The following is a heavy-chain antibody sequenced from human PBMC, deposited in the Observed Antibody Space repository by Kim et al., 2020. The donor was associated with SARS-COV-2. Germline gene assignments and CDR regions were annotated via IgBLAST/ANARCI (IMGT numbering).Heavy chain of an antibody. CDR3: AKAPYSGSYYVLLGYGMDV. J-gene: IGHJ6*02. D-gene: IGHD1-26*01. V-gene: IGHV3-30*18. Sequence: GGSLRLSCAASGFTFSSYGMHWVRQAPGKGLEWVAVISYDGSNKYYADSVKGRFTISRDNSKNTLYLQMNSLRAEDTAVYYCAKAPYSGSYYVLLGYGMDVWGQGTTVTVSS. CDR1: GFTFSSYG. CDR2: ISYDGSNK.